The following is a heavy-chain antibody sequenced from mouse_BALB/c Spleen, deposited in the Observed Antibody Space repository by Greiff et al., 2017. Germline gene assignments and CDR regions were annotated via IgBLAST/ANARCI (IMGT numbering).Heavy chain of an antibody. J-gene: IGHJ1*01. CDR2: INPYNGDT. V-gene: IGHV1-20*02. Sequence: VQLKESGPELVKPGASVKISCKASGYSFTGYFMNWVMQSHGKRLEWIGRINPYNGDTFYNQKFKGKATLTVDKSSSTAHMELRSLASEDSAVYYCARSGYDYDEGYFDVWGAGTTVTVSS. CDR3: ARSGYDYDEGYFDV. D-gene: IGHD2-4*01. CDR1: GYSFTGYF.